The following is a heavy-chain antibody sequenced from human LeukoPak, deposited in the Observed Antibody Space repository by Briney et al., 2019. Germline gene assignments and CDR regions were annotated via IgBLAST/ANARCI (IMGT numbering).Heavy chain of an antibody. Sequence: GGSLRLSCAASGFTFSSYGMHWVRQAPGKGLEWVAVISYDGSNKYYADSVKGRFTISRDNAKNSLYLQMNSLRAEDTAVYYCARGQNYYGSGSYGDYWGQGTLVTVSS. J-gene: IGHJ4*02. CDR1: GFTFSSYG. CDR2: ISYDGSNK. D-gene: IGHD3-10*01. V-gene: IGHV3-30*03. CDR3: ARGQNYYGSGSYGDY.